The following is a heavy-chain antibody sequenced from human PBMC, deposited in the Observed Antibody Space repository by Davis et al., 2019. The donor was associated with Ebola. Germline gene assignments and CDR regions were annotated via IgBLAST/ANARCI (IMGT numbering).Heavy chain of an antibody. CDR3: ARDGTYPRSALYYYYGMDV. CDR2: INADNGNT. D-gene: IGHD3-3*01. V-gene: IGHV1-3*01. J-gene: IGHJ6*02. Sequence: ASVKVSCKASGYTFSSYDMHWVRQAPGQRPEWMGWINADNGNTEYSQKFQGRVTITRDTSASTTYMELSSLRSEDTAVYYCARDGTYPRSALYYYYGMDVWGQGTTVTVSS. CDR1: GYTFSSYD.